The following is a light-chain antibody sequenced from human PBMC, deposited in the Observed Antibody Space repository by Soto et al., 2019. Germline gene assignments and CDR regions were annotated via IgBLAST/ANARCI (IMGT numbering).Light chain of an antibody. V-gene: IGKV1-6*01. CDR1: QGIGND. Sequence: AIQMTQSPTSLSASVGDRVTITCRASQGIGNDLGWYQQQPGRAPKLLIYAASSLHSGVPSRFSGSRSGTDFTLTISSLQPEDCATYYCLQDYNYPRTFGQRSMVDIK. J-gene: IGKJ1*01. CDR3: LQDYNYPRT. CDR2: AAS.